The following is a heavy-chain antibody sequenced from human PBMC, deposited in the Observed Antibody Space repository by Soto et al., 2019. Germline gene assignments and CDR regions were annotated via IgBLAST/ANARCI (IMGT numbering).Heavy chain of an antibody. V-gene: IGHV1-58*02. CDR3: AAAYAHYSRAFDI. D-gene: IGHD4-4*01. Sequence: QMQLVQSGPEVKKPGTSVKVSCKASGFTFTSPAMQWVRQARGQRLEWIGWIVVGSGNTNYAQKFQERVTITRDMSTSTAYMELSSLRSEDTAVYYCAAAYAHYSRAFDIWGQGTMLTVSS. CDR2: IVVGSGNT. CDR1: GFTFTSPA. J-gene: IGHJ3*02.